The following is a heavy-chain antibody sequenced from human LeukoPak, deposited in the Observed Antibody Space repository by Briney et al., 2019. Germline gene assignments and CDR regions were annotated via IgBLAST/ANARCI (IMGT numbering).Heavy chain of an antibody. Sequence: GGSLRLSCAASGFTFNVYSMNWVRQAPGKGLEWVSFISSSLDSSMYYADSVKGRFTISRDNSKNTLYLQMNSLRAEDTAVYYCARKTLQYDAFDIWGQGTMVTVSS. CDR3: ARKTLQYDAFDI. CDR2: ISSSLDSSM. D-gene: IGHD4-11*01. J-gene: IGHJ3*02. CDR1: GFTFNVYS. V-gene: IGHV3-48*01.